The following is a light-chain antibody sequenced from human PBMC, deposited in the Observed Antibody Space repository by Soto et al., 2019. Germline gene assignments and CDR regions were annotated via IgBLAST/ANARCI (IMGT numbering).Light chain of an antibody. V-gene: IGLV2-14*01. CDR2: DVS. CDR1: SSDFGGYNY. CDR3: SSYTSSSTLKV. Sequence: QSVLTQPASVSGSPGQSITISCTGTSSDFGGYNYVSWYQRHPGKAPKLMIYDVSNRPSGVSNRFSGSKSGNTASLTISGLQAEDEADYYCSSYTSSSTLKVFGTGTKVTVL. J-gene: IGLJ1*01.